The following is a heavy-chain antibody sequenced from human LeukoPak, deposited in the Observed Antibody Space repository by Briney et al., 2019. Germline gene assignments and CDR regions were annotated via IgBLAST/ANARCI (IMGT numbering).Heavy chain of an antibody. CDR3: ARDIAHCSGGVCYKIRFDS. D-gene: IGHD2-8*02. J-gene: IGHJ5*01. Sequence: GGSLRLSCAASGFTFSSYEMNWVRQAPGKGLEWVSYISSSGSTIYYADSVKGRFTISRDNAKNSLYLQMNSLRAEDTAVYFCARDIAHCSGGVCYKIRFDSWGQGTLVTVSS. V-gene: IGHV3-48*03. CDR2: ISSSGSTI. CDR1: GFTFSSYE.